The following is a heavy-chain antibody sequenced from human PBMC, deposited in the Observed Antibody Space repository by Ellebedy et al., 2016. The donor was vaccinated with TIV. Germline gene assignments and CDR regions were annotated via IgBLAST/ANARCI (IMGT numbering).Heavy chain of an antibody. D-gene: IGHD4-17*01. Sequence: MPSETLSLTCTVSGGSISSSSYYWGWIRQPPGKGLEWIGSIYYSGSTYYNPSLKSRVTISVDTSKNQFSLKLSSVTAADTAVYYCARHPDHDYGDQIAPMNFDYWGQGTLVTVSS. J-gene: IGHJ4*02. CDR2: IYYSGST. V-gene: IGHV4-39*01. CDR3: ARHPDHDYGDQIAPMNFDY. CDR1: GGSISSSSYY.